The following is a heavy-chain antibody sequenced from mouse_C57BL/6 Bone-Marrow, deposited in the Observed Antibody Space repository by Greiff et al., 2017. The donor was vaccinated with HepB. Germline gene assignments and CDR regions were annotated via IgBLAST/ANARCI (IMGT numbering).Heavy chain of an antibody. CDR1: GYTFTDYY. V-gene: IGHV1-76*01. CDR3: ARKGDVTTVVGSLDY. J-gene: IGHJ2*01. CDR2: IYPGSGNT. Sequence: VQLQESGAELVRPGASVKLSCKASGYTFTDYYINWVKQRPGQGLEWIARIYPGSGNTYYNEKFKGKATLTAEKSSSTAYMQLSSLTSEDSAVYFCARKGDVTTVVGSLDYWGQGTTLTVSS. D-gene: IGHD1-1*01.